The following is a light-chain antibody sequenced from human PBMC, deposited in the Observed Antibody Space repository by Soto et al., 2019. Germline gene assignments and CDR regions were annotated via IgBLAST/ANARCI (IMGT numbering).Light chain of an antibody. J-gene: IGLJ2*01. CDR1: SGHSSYA. V-gene: IGLV4-69*01. Sequence: QPVLTQSPSASASLGASVKLTCTLSSGHSSYAIAWHQQHPEKGPRYVMKLNSAGSHSKGDGIPDRFSGSSSGAERYLTISSRQSEDEADYYCQTWGTGIQVFGGGTKLTV. CDR2: LNSAGSH. CDR3: QTWGTGIQV.